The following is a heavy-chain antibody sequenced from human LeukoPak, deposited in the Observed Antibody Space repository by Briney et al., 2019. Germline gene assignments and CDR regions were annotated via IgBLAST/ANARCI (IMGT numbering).Heavy chain of an antibody. CDR1: GFTFSSYA. CDR2: ISGSGGST. Sequence: GGSLRLSCAASGFTFSSYAMSWVRQAPGKGLEWVSAISGSGGSTYYADSVKGRFTISRDNSKNTLYLQMNSLRAEDTAVYYCAKVGTDYDSSGYYYFDYWGQGTLVTVSS. CDR3: AKVGTDYDSSGYYYFDY. J-gene: IGHJ4*02. V-gene: IGHV3-23*01. D-gene: IGHD3-22*01.